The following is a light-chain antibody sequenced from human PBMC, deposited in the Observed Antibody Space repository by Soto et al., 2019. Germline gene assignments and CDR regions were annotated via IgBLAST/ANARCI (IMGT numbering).Light chain of an antibody. CDR1: QSVTNSY. Sequence: EMVMTQSPATLSVSPGERATLSCRASQSVTNSYLAWHQQKPGQAPRLLIYGASTRATGIPVRFSGSGSGTEFTLTISSVQSEDSAVYYCQQYNKWPLTFAGGTKVEIK. CDR2: GAS. CDR3: QQYNKWPLT. V-gene: IGKV3-15*01. J-gene: IGKJ4*01.